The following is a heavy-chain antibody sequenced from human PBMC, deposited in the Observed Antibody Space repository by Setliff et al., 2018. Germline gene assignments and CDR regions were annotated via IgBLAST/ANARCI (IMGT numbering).Heavy chain of an antibody. CDR3: ARRPLYHYDFWSNWFDP. CDR2: INHSGST. V-gene: IGHV4-38-2*01. Sequence: SETLSLTCAVSGYSISSGYNWGWIRQPPGKGLEWIGEINHSGSTNYNPSLKSRVTISVDTSKNQFSLKLTSVTAADTAVYYCARRPLYHYDFWSNWFDPWGQGTLVTVSS. D-gene: IGHD3-3*01. J-gene: IGHJ5*02. CDR1: GYSISSGYN.